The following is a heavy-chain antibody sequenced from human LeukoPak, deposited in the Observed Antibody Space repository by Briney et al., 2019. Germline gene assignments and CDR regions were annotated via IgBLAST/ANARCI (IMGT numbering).Heavy chain of an antibody. V-gene: IGHV4-59*01. Sequence: SETLSLTCTFSGGSISTYYWSWIRQPPGKGLDWIGYIYYSGSTDYNPSLKSRVTISVDTSKNQFSLRLNSVTAADTAVYYCERLLGGDPYYMDVWGKGTTVTVSS. D-gene: IGHD3-3*01. CDR1: GGSISTYY. J-gene: IGHJ6*03. CDR2: IYYSGST. CDR3: ERLLGGDPYYMDV.